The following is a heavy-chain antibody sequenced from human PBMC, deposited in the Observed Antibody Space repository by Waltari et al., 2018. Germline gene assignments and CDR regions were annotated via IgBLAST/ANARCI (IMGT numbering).Heavy chain of an antibody. CDR1: GGSFSGYY. CDR3: ASLNDYGDYWYFDL. CDR2: INHSGST. V-gene: IGHV4-34*01. Sequence: QVQLQQWGAGLLKPSETLSLTCADYGGSFSGYYWSWIRQPPGKGLEWIGEINHSGSTNYNPSLKSRVTISVDTSKNQFSLKLSSVTAADTAVYYCASLNDYGDYWYFDLWGRGTLVTVSS. J-gene: IGHJ2*01. D-gene: IGHD4-17*01.